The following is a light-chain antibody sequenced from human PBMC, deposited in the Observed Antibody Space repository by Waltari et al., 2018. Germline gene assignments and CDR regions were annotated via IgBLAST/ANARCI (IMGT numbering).Light chain of an antibody. J-gene: IGKJ2*01. CDR1: QSLAHSNGNTY. CDR3: LQGTLWPYT. CDR2: EVS. V-gene: IGKV2-30*02. Sequence: DSVLTQSPLALPVTLGQPASLSCRPSQSLAHSNGNTYLNWFQQRPGQSPRRLIYEVSKRDSGAPDRFSGSGSGTDFTLKISRVEAEDVGVYYCLQGTLWPYTFGQGTNLEIK.